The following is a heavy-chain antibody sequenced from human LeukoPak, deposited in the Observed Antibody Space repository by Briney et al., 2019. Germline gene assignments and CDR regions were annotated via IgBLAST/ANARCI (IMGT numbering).Heavy chain of an antibody. CDR2: INGNGAAT. V-gene: IGHV3-23*01. D-gene: IGHD1-26*01. CDR1: RFTFNNYA. Sequence: GGSLRLSCVASRFTFNNYAMHWVRQAPGKGLEWVSTINGNGAATYYADSFKGRFLISRDDSKSTVYLRMNKLRVEDSGLYYCANGLAASGNFLLRDYYYFIDVWGKGTTVIVS. J-gene: IGHJ6*03. CDR3: ANGLAASGNFLLRDYYYFIDV.